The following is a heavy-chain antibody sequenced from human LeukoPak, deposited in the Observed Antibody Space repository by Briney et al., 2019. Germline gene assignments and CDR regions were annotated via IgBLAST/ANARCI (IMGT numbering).Heavy chain of an antibody. V-gene: IGHV3-30*18. D-gene: IGHD4-11*01. CDR1: GFTFSSYG. Sequence: GGSLRLSCAASGFTFSSYGMHWVRQAPGKGLEWVAVISYDGSNKYYADSVKGRFTISRDNSKNTLYLQMNSLRAEDTAVYYCAKSDDYPYYFDYWGQGTLVTVSS. CDR3: AKSDDYPYYFDY. J-gene: IGHJ4*02. CDR2: ISYDGSNK.